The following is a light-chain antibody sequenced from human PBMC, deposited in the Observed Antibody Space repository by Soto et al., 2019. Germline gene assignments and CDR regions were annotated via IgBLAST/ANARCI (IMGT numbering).Light chain of an antibody. Sequence: IVLTHSPATLSVSPGERATLSCRASQSVSSNLAWYQQKPGQAPRLLIYGASNRATGIPARFSGGGSGTDFTLTISSLEPEDFAVYYCQQRSNWLWTFGQGTKVDIK. J-gene: IGKJ1*01. V-gene: IGKV3-11*01. CDR3: QQRSNWLWT. CDR2: GAS. CDR1: QSVSSN.